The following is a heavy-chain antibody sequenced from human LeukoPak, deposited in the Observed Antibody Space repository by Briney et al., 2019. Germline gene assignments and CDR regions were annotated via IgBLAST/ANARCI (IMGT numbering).Heavy chain of an antibody. D-gene: IGHD2-15*01. CDR2: ISDDGSEK. Sequence: GGALTLSCTASGFTLSRFAMHWVRQAPGKGLDWLGHISDDGSEKHYVDSVRGRFTISRDPSKNTLYLEMTSLRTEDTAVYYCAREADSGYYRTVDYWGQGTMVTVS. CDR1: GFTLSRFA. J-gene: IGHJ4*02. V-gene: IGHV3-30-3*01. CDR3: AREADSGYYRTVDY.